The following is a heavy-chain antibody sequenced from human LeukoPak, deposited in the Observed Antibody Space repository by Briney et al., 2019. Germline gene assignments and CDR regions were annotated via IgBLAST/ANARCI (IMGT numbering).Heavy chain of an antibody. CDR3: VSSRVRGAAYGMDV. CDR1: GFTFSSYA. V-gene: IGHV3-64D*06. D-gene: IGHD3-10*01. CDR2: ISSNGGST. J-gene: IGHJ6*04. Sequence: HPGGSLRLFCSASGFTFSSYAMHWVRQAPGKGLEYVSAISSNGGSTYYADCVKGRFTISRDNSKNTLYLQMSSLRAEDTAVYYCVSSRVRGAAYGMDVWGKGTTVTVSS.